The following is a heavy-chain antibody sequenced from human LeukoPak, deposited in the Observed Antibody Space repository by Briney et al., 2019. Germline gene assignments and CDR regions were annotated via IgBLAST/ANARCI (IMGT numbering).Heavy chain of an antibody. CDR2: MNPNSGNT. V-gene: IGHV1-8*01. Sequence: GASVKVSCKTSGYTFTNYDINWVRQATGQGLEWMGWMNPNSGNTGYAQKFQGRVTMTRNISTSTAYMELSSLRSEDTAVYYCARGRYSSRSGGYYFDIWGQGTLVTVSS. CDR1: GYTFTNYD. J-gene: IGHJ4*02. CDR3: ARGRYSSRSGGYYFDI. D-gene: IGHD2-2*01.